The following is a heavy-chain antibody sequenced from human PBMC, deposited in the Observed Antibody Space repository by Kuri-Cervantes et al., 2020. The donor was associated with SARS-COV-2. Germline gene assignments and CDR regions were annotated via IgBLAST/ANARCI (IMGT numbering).Heavy chain of an antibody. CDR2: INHSGST. CDR3: ARVDGDYVDWYFDL. D-gene: IGHD4-17*01. J-gene: IGHJ2*01. Sequence: SETLSLTCAVYGGSFSGYYWSWIRQPPGKGLGWIGEINHSGSTNYNPSLKSRVTISVDTSKSQFSLKLSSVTAADTAVYYCARVDGDYVDWYFDLWGRGTLVTVSS. V-gene: IGHV4-34*01. CDR1: GGSFSGYY.